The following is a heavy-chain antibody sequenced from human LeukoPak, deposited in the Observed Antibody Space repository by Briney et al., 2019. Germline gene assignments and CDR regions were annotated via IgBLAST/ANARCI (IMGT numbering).Heavy chain of an antibody. V-gene: IGHV1-2*02. Sequence: ASVKVSCKASGYTFTGYYMHWVRQAPGQGLEWMGWINPNSGGTNYAQKFQGRVTMTRDTSISTAYMELSRLRSDDTAVYYCARALRITMVRGVTPTFSYWGQGTLVTVST. D-gene: IGHD3-10*01. CDR1: GYTFTGYY. CDR2: INPNSGGT. CDR3: ARALRITMVRGVTPTFSY. J-gene: IGHJ4*02.